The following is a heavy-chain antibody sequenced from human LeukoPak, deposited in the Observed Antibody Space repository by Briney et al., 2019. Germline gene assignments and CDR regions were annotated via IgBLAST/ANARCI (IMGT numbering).Heavy chain of an antibody. Sequence: ASVKVSCKASGYTFTNYGISWVRQAPGQGFEWMGWISAYNGNTNYAQKLQGRVSVTTDTSTSTAYMEVRSLRSDDTAVYYCARDSGYDKLDYWGQGTLVTVSS. V-gene: IGHV1-18*01. CDR1: GYTFTNYG. J-gene: IGHJ4*02. CDR2: ISAYNGNT. CDR3: ARDSGYDKLDY. D-gene: IGHD5-12*01.